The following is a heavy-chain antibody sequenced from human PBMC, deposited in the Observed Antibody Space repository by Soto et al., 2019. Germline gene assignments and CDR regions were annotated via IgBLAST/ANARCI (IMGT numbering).Heavy chain of an antibody. CDR2: INPSGGSTTT. J-gene: IGHJ6*02. D-gene: IGHD3-3*01. Sequence: ASVKVSCKASGYTFTSYYMNWVRQVPGQGLEWMGIINPSGGSTTTSYAQKFKGRVTMTRDTSTTTVYMELSSLGSEDTAVYYCARVGDYDFWSGPYYGMDVWGQGTTVTVSS. CDR3: ARVGDYDFWSGPYYGMDV. CDR1: GYTFTSYY. V-gene: IGHV1-46*01.